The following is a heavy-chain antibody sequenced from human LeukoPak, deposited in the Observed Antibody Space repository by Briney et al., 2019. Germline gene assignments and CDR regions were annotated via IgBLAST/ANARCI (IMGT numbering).Heavy chain of an antibody. J-gene: IGHJ4*02. D-gene: IGHD6-13*01. CDR3: AGQGRLGPRAAAQIFFDN. V-gene: IGHV5-51*01. CDR1: GYSFTSYW. Sequence: GESLKISCKGSGYSFTSYWIAWVRQMPGKGLEWMGIIYPGDSDTSYSPSFQGQVTITADKSVSTAYLQWSSLKASDTAMYYCAGQGRLGPRAAAQIFFDNWGQGTLVTVSS. CDR2: IYPGDSDT.